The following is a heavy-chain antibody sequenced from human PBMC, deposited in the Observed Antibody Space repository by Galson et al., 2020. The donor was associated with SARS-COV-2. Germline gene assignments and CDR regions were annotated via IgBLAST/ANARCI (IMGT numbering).Heavy chain of an antibody. CDR2: INQRGST. CDR1: GGSFSGYS. Sequence: PSETLSLTCAVYGGSFSGYSWSWIRQPPGKGLEWIGEINQRGSTSYNPSLKSRVTMSVDTSKHPFSLKLNSVTAADTGVYYCARGLEVLYDTSRFFGIGVFVYYAMDVWGQGTTVTVSS. CDR3: ARGLEVLYDTSRFFGIGVFVYYAMDV. D-gene: IGHD3-22*01. V-gene: IGHV4-34*01. J-gene: IGHJ6*02.